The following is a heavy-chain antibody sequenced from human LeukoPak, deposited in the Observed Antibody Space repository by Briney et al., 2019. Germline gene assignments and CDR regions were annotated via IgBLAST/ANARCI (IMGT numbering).Heavy chain of an antibody. Sequence: GGSLRLSCAASGFTFSSYAMSWVRQAPGKGLEWVSTISISGDRTYYADSVKGRFTISRDNSKNTVYLQVDSLRAEDTAVYYCAVAGTGTLDVWGQGTMVTDSS. CDR1: GFTFSSYA. CDR3: AVAGTGTLDV. CDR2: ISISGDRT. D-gene: IGHD6-19*01. J-gene: IGHJ3*01. V-gene: IGHV3-23*01.